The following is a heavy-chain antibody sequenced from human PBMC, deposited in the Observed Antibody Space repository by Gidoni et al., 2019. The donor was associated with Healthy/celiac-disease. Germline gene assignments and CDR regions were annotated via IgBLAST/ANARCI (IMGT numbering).Heavy chain of an antibody. D-gene: IGHD6-19*01. J-gene: IGHJ4*02. Sequence: EVQLLESGGGLVQPGGSLRLYCSASGLTFISYDMSWVRQAPGKGLEWVSAISGSGGSTYYAESVKGRFTIYRDNSKNTRYLQMNSLRAEDTAVYYCTLKFPRGEQWLVPGFDYWGQGTLVNVSS. CDR1: GLTFISYD. CDR3: TLKFPRGEQWLVPGFDY. V-gene: IGHV3-23*01. CDR2: ISGSGGST.